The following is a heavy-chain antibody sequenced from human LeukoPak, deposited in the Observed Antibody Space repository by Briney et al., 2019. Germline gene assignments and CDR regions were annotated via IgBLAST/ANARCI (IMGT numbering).Heavy chain of an antibody. Sequence: GGSLRLSCAASGFTFSSYSMNWVRQAPGKGLEWASSISSSSNYIYYADSVKGRFTISRDNAKNSLYLQMNSLRAEDTAVYYCARDLPYCSSTGCYVSWGQGILVTVSS. CDR3: ARDLPYCSSTGCYVS. V-gene: IGHV3-21*01. D-gene: IGHD2-2*01. CDR2: ISSSSNYI. J-gene: IGHJ5*02. CDR1: GFTFSSYS.